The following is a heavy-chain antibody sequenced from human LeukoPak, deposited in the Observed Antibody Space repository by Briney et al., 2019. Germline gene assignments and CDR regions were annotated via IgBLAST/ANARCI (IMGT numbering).Heavy chain of an antibody. CDR2: INPSGGST. CDR1: GYTFTSYY. Sequence: ASVKVSCKASGYTFTSYYMHWVRQAPGQGLEWMGIINPSGGSTSYAQKFQGRVTTTRDTSTSTVYMELNSLRAEDTAVYYCAKVYYYGSGSYLFDAFDIWGQGTMVTVSS. CDR3: AKVYYYGSGSYLFDAFDI. D-gene: IGHD3-10*01. J-gene: IGHJ3*02. V-gene: IGHV1-46*01.